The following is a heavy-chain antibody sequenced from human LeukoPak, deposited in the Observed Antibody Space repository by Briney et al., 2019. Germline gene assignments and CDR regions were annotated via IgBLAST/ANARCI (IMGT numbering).Heavy chain of an antibody. CDR3: ARDSGGSGSYSTFDY. CDR2: ISAYNGNT. V-gene: IGHV1-18*01. CDR1: GYTFTSYG. J-gene: IGHJ4*02. Sequence: GASVKVSCKASGYTFTSYGISWVRQAPGQGLEWMGLISAYNGNTNYAQKLQGRVTMTTDTSTSAAYMELRSLRSDDTAVYYCARDSGGSGSYSTFDYWGQGTLVTVSS. D-gene: IGHD3-10*01.